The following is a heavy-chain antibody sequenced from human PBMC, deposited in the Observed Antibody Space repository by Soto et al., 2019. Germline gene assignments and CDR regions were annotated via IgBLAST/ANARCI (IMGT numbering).Heavy chain of an antibody. CDR3: ARGSTDSYPGSRIFDF. J-gene: IGHJ4*02. V-gene: IGHV3-23*01. D-gene: IGHD3-10*01. CDR2: ITDSGGDA. CDR1: GITSGSRA. Sequence: GGSLRLSCVASGITSGSRAMSWVPQAPGEGLEWVSSITDSGGDAKYADSVRGRFTISRDNSKNTLYLQMSSLRAEDSAVYYCARGSTDSYPGSRIFDFWGRGTLVTVSS.